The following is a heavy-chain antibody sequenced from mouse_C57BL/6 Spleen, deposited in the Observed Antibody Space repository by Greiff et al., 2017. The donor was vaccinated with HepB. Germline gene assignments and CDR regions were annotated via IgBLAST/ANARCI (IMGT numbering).Heavy chain of an antibody. CDR1: GYAFSSSW. J-gene: IGHJ4*01. D-gene: IGHD1-1*01. V-gene: IGHV1-82*01. Sequence: QVQLQQSGPELVKPGASVKISCKASGYAFSSSWMNWVKQRPGKGLEWLGRIYPGDGDTNYNGKFKGKATLTADKSSSTAYMQLSSLTSEDSAVYFCARNHYYGSSYAMDYWGQGTSVTVSS. CDR2: IYPGDGDT. CDR3: ARNHYYGSSYAMDY.